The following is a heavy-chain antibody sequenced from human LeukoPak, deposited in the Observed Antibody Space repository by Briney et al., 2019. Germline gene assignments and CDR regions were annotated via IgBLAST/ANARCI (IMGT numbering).Heavy chain of an antibody. CDR1: GGTFSSYA. D-gene: IGHD6-13*01. J-gene: IGHJ6*03. Sequence: ASVKVSCKASGGTFSSYAISWVRQAPGQGLEWMGRIIPILGIANYAQKFQGRVTITADESTSTAYMELSSLRSEDTAVYYCARDRQQPNYYYMDVWGKGTTVTVSS. CDR2: IIPILGIA. V-gene: IGHV1-69*04. CDR3: ARDRQQPNYYYMDV.